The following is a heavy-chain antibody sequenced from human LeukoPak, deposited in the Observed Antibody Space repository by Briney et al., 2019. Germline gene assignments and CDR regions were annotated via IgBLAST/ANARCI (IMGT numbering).Heavy chain of an antibody. J-gene: IGHJ4*02. Sequence: GRSLRLSCAASGFTFSSYAMSWVRQAPGKGLEWVSGLSTSGRSTYFAEESVKGRFTISRDNSKNTLYLQMNSLRAEDTAVYYCAKLRGDYLNADFDSWGQGTLVTVSS. V-gene: IGHV3-23*01. CDR2: LSTSGRST. D-gene: IGHD4-17*01. CDR1: GFTFSSYA. CDR3: AKLRGDYLNADFDS.